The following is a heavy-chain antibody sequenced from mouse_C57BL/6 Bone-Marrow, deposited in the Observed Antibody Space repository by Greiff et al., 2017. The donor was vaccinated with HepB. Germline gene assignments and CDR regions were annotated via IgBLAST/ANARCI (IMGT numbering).Heavy chain of an antibody. CDR1: GFTFSSYA. Sequence: EVKLMESGEGLVKPGGSLKLSCAASGFTFSSYAMSWVRQTPEKRLEWVAYISSGGDYIYYADTVKGRFTISRDNARNTLYLQMSSLKSEDTAMYYCTRDGGYPYYAMDYWGQGTSVTVSS. V-gene: IGHV5-9-1*02. D-gene: IGHD2-2*01. CDR3: TRDGGYPYYAMDY. J-gene: IGHJ4*01. CDR2: ISSGGDYI.